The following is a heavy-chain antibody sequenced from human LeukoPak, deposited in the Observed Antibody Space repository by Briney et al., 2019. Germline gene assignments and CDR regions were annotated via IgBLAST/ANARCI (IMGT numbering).Heavy chain of an antibody. D-gene: IGHD1-1*01. CDR2: IYSGST. J-gene: IGHJ4*02. CDR3: ARGRVSGTTLYFDY. CDR1: GASISSDSDY. Sequence: SETLSLTCTVSGASISSDSDYWSWIRQPAGKGLEWIGRIYSGSTDYNPSLRSRLTISVGTSKNQFSLKLSSVTAADTAVYYCARGRVSGTTLYFDYWGQGTLFTVSS. V-gene: IGHV4-61*02.